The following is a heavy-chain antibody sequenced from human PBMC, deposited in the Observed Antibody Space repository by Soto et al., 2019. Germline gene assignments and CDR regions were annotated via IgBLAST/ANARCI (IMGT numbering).Heavy chain of an antibody. D-gene: IGHD2-2*01. V-gene: IGHV3-66*01. Sequence: EVQVVESGGGLVQPGGSLRLSCAASGFSVTNNYMNWARQAPGKGLEWVSIIDIGGNTYYADSVKDRFTISRDNSRNTLYLHMDRLRAEDTAVYYCARGRGSTGYLGREHYFDYWGQGTLVTVSP. J-gene: IGHJ4*02. CDR2: IDIGGNT. CDR1: GFSVTNNY. CDR3: ARGRGSTGYLGREHYFDY.